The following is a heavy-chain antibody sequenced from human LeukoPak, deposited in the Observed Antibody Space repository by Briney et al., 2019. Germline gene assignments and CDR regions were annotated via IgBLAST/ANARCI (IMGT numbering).Heavy chain of an antibody. Sequence: GGSLRLSCAASGFTFSSYGMHWVRQAPGKGLEWVAVIWYDGSNKYYADYVKGRFTISRDNSKNTLYRQMNSLRAEDTAVYYCAKSGTNYYYYMDVWGKGTTVTVSS. CDR3: AKSGTNYYYYMDV. V-gene: IGHV3-33*06. CDR1: GFTFSSYG. CDR2: IWYDGSNK. D-gene: IGHD3-10*01. J-gene: IGHJ6*03.